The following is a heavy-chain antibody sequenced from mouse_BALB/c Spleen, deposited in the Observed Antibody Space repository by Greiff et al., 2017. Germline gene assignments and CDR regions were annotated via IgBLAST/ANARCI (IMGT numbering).Heavy chain of an antibody. V-gene: IGHV5-6-5*01. D-gene: IGHD1-1*01. CDR2: ISSGGST. J-gene: IGHJ3*01. Sequence: EVKVVESGGGLVKPGGSLKLSCAASGFTFSSYAMSWVRQTPEKRLEWVASISSGGSTYYPDSVKGRFTISRDNARNILYLQMSSLRSEDTAMYYCARVYYYGSSYAWFAYWGQGTLVTVSA. CDR1: GFTFSSYA. CDR3: ARVYYYGSSYAWFAY.